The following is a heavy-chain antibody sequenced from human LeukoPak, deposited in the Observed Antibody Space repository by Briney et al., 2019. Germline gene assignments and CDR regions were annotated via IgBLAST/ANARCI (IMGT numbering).Heavy chain of an antibody. CDR1: GGSISSSSYY. Sequence: KPSETLSLTCTVSGGSISSSSYYWGWIRQPPGKGLEWIGSIYTSGSTNYNPSLKSRVTISVDTSKNQFSLKLSSVTAADTAVYYCARDGGNSYYYYYYMDVWGKGTTVTISS. J-gene: IGHJ6*03. CDR3: ARDGGNSYYYYYYMDV. V-gene: IGHV4-39*07. D-gene: IGHD4-23*01. CDR2: IYTSGST.